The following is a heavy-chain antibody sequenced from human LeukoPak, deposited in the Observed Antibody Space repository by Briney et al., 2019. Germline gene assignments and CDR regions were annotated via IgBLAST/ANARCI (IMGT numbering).Heavy chain of an antibody. D-gene: IGHD3-22*01. CDR2: INPSGGST. CDR1: GYTFTSYY. CDR3: ARVYYDSSGYHPLWFDP. V-gene: IGHV1-46*01. Sequence: ASVKVSCKASGYTFTSYYMHWVRQAPGQGLEWMGIINPSGGSTSYAQKFQGRVTMTRDTSTSTVYMELSSLRSEDTAVYYCARVYYDSSGYHPLWFDPWGQGTLVTASS. J-gene: IGHJ5*02.